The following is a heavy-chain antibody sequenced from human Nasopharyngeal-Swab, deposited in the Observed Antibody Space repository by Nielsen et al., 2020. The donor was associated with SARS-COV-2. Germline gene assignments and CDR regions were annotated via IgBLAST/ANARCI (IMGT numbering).Heavy chain of an antibody. CDR3: ARGSAANSLN. V-gene: IGHV4-59*02. Sequence: GSLRLSCVVSGFSVTTSSRSWVLQTPGKGLVWLGYVSHSGGIKYHPSLKRRVTMLIDPSRNQVSLILTSVTTADTVVYFCARGSAANSLNWGQGTFVSVSS. CDR2: VSHSGGI. D-gene: IGHD6-13*01. CDR1: GFSVTTSS. J-gene: IGHJ4*02.